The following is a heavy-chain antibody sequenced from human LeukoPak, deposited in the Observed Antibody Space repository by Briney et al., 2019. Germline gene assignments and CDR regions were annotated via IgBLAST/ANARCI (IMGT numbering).Heavy chain of an antibody. CDR2: IYYSGST. CDR1: GGSFSGYY. D-gene: IGHD4-23*01. J-gene: IGHJ2*01. CDR3: ARDRKYGGRRNYWYFDL. Sequence: SETLSLTCAVYGGSFSGYYWSWIRQPPGKGLEWIGYIYYSGSTNYNPSLKSRVTISVDTSKNQFSLRLSSVTAADTAVYYCARDRKYGGRRNYWYFDLWGRGTLVTVSS. V-gene: IGHV4-59*01.